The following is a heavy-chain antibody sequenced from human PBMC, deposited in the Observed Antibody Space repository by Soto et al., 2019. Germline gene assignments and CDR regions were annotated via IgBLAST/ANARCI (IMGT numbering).Heavy chain of an antibody. D-gene: IGHD2-15*01. V-gene: IGHV3-48*01. CDR1: GFTFSSYS. J-gene: IGHJ1*01. CDR2: ISSSSSTI. CDR3: ARDHQDIVVVVAATPEYFQH. Sequence: HPGGSLRLSCAASGFTFSSYSMNWVRQAPGKGLEWVSYISSSSSTIYYADSVKGRFTISRDNAKNSLYLQMNSLRAEDTAVYYCARDHQDIVVVVAATPEYFQHWGQGTLVTVSS.